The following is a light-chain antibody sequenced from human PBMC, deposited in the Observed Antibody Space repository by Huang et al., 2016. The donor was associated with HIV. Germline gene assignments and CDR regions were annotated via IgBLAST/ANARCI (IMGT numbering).Light chain of an antibody. CDR1: QSVGSN. CDR3: QQYNKGYT. CDR2: GAS. Sequence: EIMMAHSPATLSVSPGERATLSCRASQSVGSNLAWYQQKPGQAPRLLIYGASTRATGIPGRLSGSGSGTQFTLTISSLQSEDFALYFCQQYNKGYTFGQGTKLDI. J-gene: IGKJ2*01. V-gene: IGKV3-15*01.